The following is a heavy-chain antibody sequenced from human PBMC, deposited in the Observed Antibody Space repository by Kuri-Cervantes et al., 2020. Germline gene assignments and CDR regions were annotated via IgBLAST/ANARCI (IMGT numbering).Heavy chain of an antibody. Sequence: ASVKVSCKASGYTFTGYYMHWVRQAPGRGLEWMGWINPKRGGTNYAQKFQGRVTMTRDTSISTAYMELSRLRSDDTAVYYCAKSTGRVDWFDPWGQGTLVTVSS. D-gene: IGHD1-1*01. V-gene: IGHV1-2*02. CDR3: AKSTGRVDWFDP. J-gene: IGHJ5*02. CDR2: INPKRGGT. CDR1: GYTFTGYY.